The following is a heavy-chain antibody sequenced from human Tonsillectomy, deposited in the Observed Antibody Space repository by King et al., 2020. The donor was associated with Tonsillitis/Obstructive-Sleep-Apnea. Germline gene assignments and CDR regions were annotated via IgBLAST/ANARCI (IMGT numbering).Heavy chain of an antibody. J-gene: IGHJ4*02. Sequence: VQLVESGAEVKKPGASVTVSCKASGYTFTTYYMHWVRQAPGHGLEWMAVINTSGATRFATGHIAFAQNFQGRITVTTDTSTTTVYMELSDLTSDDTAVYYCAREDGAFDYWGQGSLVTVSS. D-gene: IGHD3-10*01. CDR2: INTSGATR. CDR3: AREDGAFDY. CDR1: GYTFTTYY. V-gene: IGHV1-46*01.